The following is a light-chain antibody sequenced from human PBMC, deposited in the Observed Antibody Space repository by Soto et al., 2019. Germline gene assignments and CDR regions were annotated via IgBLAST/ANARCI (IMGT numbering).Light chain of an antibody. CDR1: SLHSSYN. Sequence: QLVLTQSSSASASLGSSVKLTCTLSSLHSSYNIAWHQQQPGKAPRYLMKLEGSGSYNKGSGVPDRFSGSTSGADRYLTISNLQFEDEADYYCETWDSNTRVFGGGTKLTVL. V-gene: IGLV4-60*02. CDR3: ETWDSNTRV. J-gene: IGLJ3*02. CDR2: LEGSGSY.